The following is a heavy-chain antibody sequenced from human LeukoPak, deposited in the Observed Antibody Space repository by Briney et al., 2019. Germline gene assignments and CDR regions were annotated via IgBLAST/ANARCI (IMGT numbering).Heavy chain of an antibody. CDR3: ARGQRGVQATDY. Sequence: GGSLRLSCAASGFTFSSYWMHWVRQAPGKGLVWVSRINSDGSYTTYADSVKGRFTISRDNARNTLYLQMNNLRVEDMAVYYCARGQRGVQATDYWGQGTLVTVSS. D-gene: IGHD1-1*01. V-gene: IGHV3-74*01. J-gene: IGHJ4*02. CDR1: GFTFSSYW. CDR2: INSDGSYT.